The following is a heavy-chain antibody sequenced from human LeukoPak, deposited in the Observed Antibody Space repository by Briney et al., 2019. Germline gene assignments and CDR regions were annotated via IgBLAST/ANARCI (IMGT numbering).Heavy chain of an antibody. CDR1: GGSFSGYY. CDR2: INHSGST. D-gene: IGHD3-10*01. J-gene: IGHJ4*02. Sequence: SETLSLTCAVYGGSFSGYYWSWIRQPPGKGLEWIGEINHSGSTNYNPSLKSRVTISVDTSKNQFSLKLSSVTAADTAVYYCARAGYYGSGSKKPYDYWGQGTLVTVSS. V-gene: IGHV4-34*01. CDR3: ARAGYYGSGSKKPYDY.